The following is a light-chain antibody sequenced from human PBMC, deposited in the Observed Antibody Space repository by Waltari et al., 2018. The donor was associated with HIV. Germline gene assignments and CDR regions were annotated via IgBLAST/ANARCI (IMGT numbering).Light chain of an antibody. CDR2: ANN. CDR1: SGNIASSY. CDR3: QSHDNKIFYV. J-gene: IGLJ1*01. Sequence: NFILTQPHSVSGSPGKTVTISCTRSSGNIASSYVQWYQQRPGSSPTTVIYANNQRPSGGPDRFSGSIDSSSNSASLTISGLRTEDEADYYCQSHDNKIFYVVGGGTYVTVL. V-gene: IGLV6-57*01.